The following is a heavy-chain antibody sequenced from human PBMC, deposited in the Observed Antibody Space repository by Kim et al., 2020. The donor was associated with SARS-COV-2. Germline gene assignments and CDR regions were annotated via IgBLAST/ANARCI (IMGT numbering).Heavy chain of an antibody. J-gene: IGHJ6*02. Sequence: KGRFTISRDNDKNSLYLQMNSLRAEDTAVYYCARGTVCSSTSCYLYGMDVWGQGTTVTVSS. D-gene: IGHD2-2*01. V-gene: IGHV3-7*04. CDR3: ARGTVCSSTSCYLYGMDV.